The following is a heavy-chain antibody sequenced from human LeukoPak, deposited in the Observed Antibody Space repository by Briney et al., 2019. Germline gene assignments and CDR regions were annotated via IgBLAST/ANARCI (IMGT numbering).Heavy chain of an antibody. D-gene: IGHD5-12*01. J-gene: IGHJ5*02. V-gene: IGHV3-23*01. Sequence: GGSLRLSCAASGFTFSSYAMSWVRQAPGKRLEWVSAISGSGGSTYYADSVKGRFTISRDNSKNTLYLQMNSLRAEDTAVYYCAKDHSGYDRYGDWGWFAPWGQGTLVTVSP. CDR3: AKDHSGYDRYGDWGWFAP. CDR1: GFTFSSYA. CDR2: ISGSGGST.